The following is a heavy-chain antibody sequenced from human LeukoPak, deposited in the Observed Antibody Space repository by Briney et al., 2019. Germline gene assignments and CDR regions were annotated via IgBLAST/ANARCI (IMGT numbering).Heavy chain of an antibody. J-gene: IGHJ3*01. CDR2: IGPNSGDT. V-gene: IGHV1-2*02. Sequence: ASVKVSCKASGYTFTDYYIHWVRQAPGQGLEWMGWIGPNSGDTNYAQSFQGRVTVARDTSINTAHLELTSLRSDDTAVYYCGRNRLGKAFDVWGQGTMVIVSS. CDR1: GYTFTDYY. CDR3: GRNRLGKAFDV. D-gene: IGHD7-27*01.